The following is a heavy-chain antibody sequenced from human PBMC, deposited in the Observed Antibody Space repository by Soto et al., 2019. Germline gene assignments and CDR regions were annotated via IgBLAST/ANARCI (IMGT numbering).Heavy chain of an antibody. D-gene: IGHD3-3*01. CDR3: ARDVYDFWSGYRTPFNY. CDR2: ISAYNGNT. V-gene: IGHV1-18*01. J-gene: IGHJ4*02. CDR1: GYTFTSYG. Sequence: ASVKVSCKASGYTFTSYGISWVRQAPGQGLEWMGWISAYNGNTNYAQKLQGRVTMTTDTSTSTAYMELRSLRSDDTAVYYCARDVYDFWSGYRTPFNYWGQGTLVTVSS.